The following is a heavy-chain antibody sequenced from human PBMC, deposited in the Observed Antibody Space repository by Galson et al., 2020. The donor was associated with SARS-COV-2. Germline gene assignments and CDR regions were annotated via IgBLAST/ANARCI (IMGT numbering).Heavy chain of an antibody. CDR3: ARIRYDILTGYHYGMDV. CDR1: GFSLSTSGMC. V-gene: IGHV2-70*01. D-gene: IGHD3-9*01. Sequence: SGPTLVKPTQTLTLTCTFSGFSLSTSGMCVRWIRQHPGKALEWPALIDWDDDKYYSTSLKTRLTISKDTSKNQVVLTMSNMDPVDTATYYCARIRYDILTGYHYGMDVWGQGTTVTGSS. J-gene: IGHJ6*02. CDR2: IDWDDDK.